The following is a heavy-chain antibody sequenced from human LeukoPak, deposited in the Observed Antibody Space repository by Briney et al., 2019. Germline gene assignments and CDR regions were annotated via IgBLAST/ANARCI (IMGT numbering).Heavy chain of an antibody. CDR3: AKDLARLFGDWFRPVDY. CDR1: GFTFSSYA. Sequence: GGSLRLSCAASGFTFSSYAVSWVRQAPGKGLEWVSAISGSGGSTYYADSVKGRFTISRDNSKNTLYLQMNSLRAEDTAVYYCAKDLARLFGDWFRPVDYWGQGTLVTVSS. D-gene: IGHD3-9*01. CDR2: ISGSGGST. J-gene: IGHJ4*02. V-gene: IGHV3-23*01.